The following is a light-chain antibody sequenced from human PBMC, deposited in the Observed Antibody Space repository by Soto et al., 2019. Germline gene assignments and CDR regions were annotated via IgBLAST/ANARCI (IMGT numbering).Light chain of an antibody. CDR1: QSVTKN. CDR3: LQYNNWPLYT. Sequence: IVMTQSPATLSVSPGDTASLSCRASQSVTKNLAWYQQKGGQAPRLLIYGASTRATGIPARFSGSGSGTEFTLTISSLQSEDFAVYYCLQYNNWPLYTFGQGTKVDIK. CDR2: GAS. V-gene: IGKV3-15*01. J-gene: IGKJ2*01.